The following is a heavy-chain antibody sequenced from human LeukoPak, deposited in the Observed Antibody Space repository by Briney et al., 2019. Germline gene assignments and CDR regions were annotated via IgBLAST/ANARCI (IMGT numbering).Heavy chain of an antibody. D-gene: IGHD3-10*01. CDR3: ARSLWFGDSNLDY. Sequence: GGSLRLSCAASGFTFSDYYMSWIRQAPGKGLEWVSYISSSGSTIYYADSVKGRFTISRDNAKNSLYLQMSSLRAEDTAMYYCARSLWFGDSNLDYWGQGTLVTVSS. CDR2: ISSSGSTI. J-gene: IGHJ4*02. CDR1: GFTFSDYY. V-gene: IGHV3-11*04.